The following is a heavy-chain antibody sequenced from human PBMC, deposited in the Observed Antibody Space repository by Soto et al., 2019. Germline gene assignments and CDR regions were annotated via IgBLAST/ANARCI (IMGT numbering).Heavy chain of an antibody. J-gene: IGHJ5*02. CDR2: VYATGTT. CDR1: GGSIIKFY. V-gene: IGHV4-4*07. Sequence: SETLSLTCNVSGGSIIKFYCAFIRNTACNGLEWMGRVYATGTTDYNPSLRSRVAMSVDISKKTFSLRLRSVTGADSGAYYCVRDGSKSLRDWFDPWGQGILVTVSS. CDR3: VRDGSKSLRDWFDP.